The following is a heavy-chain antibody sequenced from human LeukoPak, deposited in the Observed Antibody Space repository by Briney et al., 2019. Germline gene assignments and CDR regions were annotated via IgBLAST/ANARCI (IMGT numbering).Heavy chain of an antibody. D-gene: IGHD2-21*02. Sequence: PGGSLRLSCAASGFTVSSNYMNWVRQAPGKGLEWVSVMYSGGSTFYGDSVKGRFTISRDNSMNTLYLQMNNLRVEDTAVYYCARDRYCGGDCYYWHFDLWGRGTLVTVSS. CDR1: GFTVSSNY. J-gene: IGHJ2*01. CDR3: ARDRYCGGDCYYWHFDL. V-gene: IGHV3-66*01. CDR2: MYSGGST.